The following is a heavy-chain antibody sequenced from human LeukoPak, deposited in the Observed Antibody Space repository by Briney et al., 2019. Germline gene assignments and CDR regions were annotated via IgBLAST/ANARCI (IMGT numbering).Heavy chain of an antibody. V-gene: IGHV3-43*02. J-gene: IGHJ5*02. Sequence: GGSLRLSCAASGFTFDDYAMYWVRHAPGKGLEWVSLISGDGGSTYYADSVKGRFTISRDNSKNSLYLQMNSLRTEDTALYYCAKSGVAVAGDWFDPWGQGTLVTVSS. D-gene: IGHD6-19*01. CDR1: GFTFDDYA. CDR3: AKSGVAVAGDWFDP. CDR2: ISGDGGST.